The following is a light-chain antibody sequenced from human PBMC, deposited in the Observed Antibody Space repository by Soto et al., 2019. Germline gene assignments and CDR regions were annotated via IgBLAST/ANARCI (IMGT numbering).Light chain of an antibody. CDR2: AAS. J-gene: IGKJ2*01. V-gene: IGKV1-27*01. CDR1: QGIINF. Sequence: DIQMTQSPSSLSASVGDRVTITCRASQGIINFLAWYQQKPGRVPKLLIYAASTLHSGVPSRFSGSGSGTEFALTISSLQPEDVATYYCQKYNYAPYTFGQGTKLEIK. CDR3: QKYNYAPYT.